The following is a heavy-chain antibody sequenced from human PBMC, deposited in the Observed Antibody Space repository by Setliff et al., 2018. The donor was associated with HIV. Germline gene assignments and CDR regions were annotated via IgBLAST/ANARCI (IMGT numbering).Heavy chain of an antibody. CDR3: ARSGYDPMPGAMAPILWYFDL. D-gene: IGHD5-12*01. Sequence: SETLSLTCTVSGGSISSDSHYWNWIRQPAGKGLEWIGHIYTSGSTNYNPSLKSRVTISVDTSKIQFSLRLSSVTAADTAVYYCARSGYDPMPGAMAPILWYFDLWGRGTLVTVSS. V-gene: IGHV4-61*09. J-gene: IGHJ2*01. CDR1: GGSISSDSHY. CDR2: IYTSGST.